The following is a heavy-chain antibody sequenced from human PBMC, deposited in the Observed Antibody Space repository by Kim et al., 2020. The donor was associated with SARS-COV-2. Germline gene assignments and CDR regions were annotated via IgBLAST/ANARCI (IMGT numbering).Heavy chain of an antibody. D-gene: IGHD6-19*01. CDR3: ARDLIAVSGRQVGFDY. CDR2: INGDTGNT. CDR1: GKTFTTYA. J-gene: IGHJ4*02. Sequence: ASVKVSCKASGKTFTTYAMHWVHQAPGQSPEWMGWINGDTGNTKYSQKFQDRVTITRDTSASIAYMELSSLRSEDTAVYYCARDLIAVSGRQVGFDYWGQGTPVTVSS. V-gene: IGHV1-3*01.